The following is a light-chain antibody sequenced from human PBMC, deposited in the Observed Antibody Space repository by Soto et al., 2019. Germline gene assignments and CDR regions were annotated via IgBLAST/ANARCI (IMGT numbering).Light chain of an antibody. CDR3: QQYNNWPWT. CDR1: QSVSNN. J-gene: IGKJ1*01. Sequence: EIVMTQSPATLSVSPGERVTLSCRASQSVSNNLAWYKQKPGQAPRLLIKNASTRDADIPARFGGSGSGTEFTLTISSLQSEDFAIYYCQQYNNWPWTFGQGTRVYIK. V-gene: IGKV3D-15*01. CDR2: NAS.